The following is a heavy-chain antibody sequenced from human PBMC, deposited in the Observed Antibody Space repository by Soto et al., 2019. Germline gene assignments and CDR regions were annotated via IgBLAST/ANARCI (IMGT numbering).Heavy chain of an antibody. V-gene: IGHV1-18*01. J-gene: IGHJ5*02. CDR1: GYTFTSYG. CDR2: ISASSGNT. CDR3: ARERVVGATAGNWFEP. Sequence: ASVKVSCKASGYTFTSYGFSWFRQAPGQGLEWMGWISASSGNTNYAQKLQGRVTMTTDTSTGTAYMELRSLRSEDTAVYYCARERVVGATAGNWFEPWGQGAMVTVSS. D-gene: IGHD1-26*01.